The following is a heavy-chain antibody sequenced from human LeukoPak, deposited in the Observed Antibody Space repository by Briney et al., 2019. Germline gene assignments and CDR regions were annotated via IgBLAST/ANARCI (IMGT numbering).Heavy chain of an antibody. Sequence: GGSLRLSCTASGFTFGDYAMSWFRQAPGKGLEWVSAISGSGGSTHYADSVKGRFTISRDNSKNTLYLQMNSLRAEDTAVYYCAKDQNPYDFWSGPFDYWGQGTLVTVSS. V-gene: IGHV3-23*01. CDR2: ISGSGGST. CDR1: GFTFGDYA. J-gene: IGHJ4*02. D-gene: IGHD3-3*01. CDR3: AKDQNPYDFWSGPFDY.